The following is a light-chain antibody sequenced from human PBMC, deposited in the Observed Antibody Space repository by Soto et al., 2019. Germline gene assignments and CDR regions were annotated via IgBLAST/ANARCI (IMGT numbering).Light chain of an antibody. V-gene: IGKV1-5*03. CDR3: QHYNSHSEA. Sequence: DIQMTQSPSTLSGSVGDRVTITCRASQTISSWLAWYQQKPGKAPKLLIYTASTLKCGVPSRFSGSGSGTEFTLTISSLQPDDFATYYCQHYNSHSEAFGQGTKVDIK. J-gene: IGKJ1*01. CDR1: QTISSW. CDR2: TAS.